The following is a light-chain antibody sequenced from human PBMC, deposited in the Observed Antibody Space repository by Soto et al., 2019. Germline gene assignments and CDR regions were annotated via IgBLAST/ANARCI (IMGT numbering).Light chain of an antibody. J-gene: IGKJ1*01. CDR1: QSVSNN. CDR2: GAS. Sequence: EIVMTQSPATLSVSPGERATLSCRASQSVSNNLAWYQQKPGQAPRLLISGASTRATGIPDRFSGSGSGTEFTLTISSMQSEDFAVYYGQQYNNWWTFGQGTKVEIK. CDR3: QQYNNWWT. V-gene: IGKV3-15*01.